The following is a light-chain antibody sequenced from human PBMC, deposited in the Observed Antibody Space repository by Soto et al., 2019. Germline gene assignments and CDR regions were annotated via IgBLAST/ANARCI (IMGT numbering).Light chain of an antibody. CDR3: QQYNNWPRT. Sequence: EIVMTQSPATLSVSPGERGTLSCRASQSVNSNLAWYQQKPGQAPRLLIYGASTRATGIPARFSGSGSGTELTLTISSLQSEDLAIYYCQQYNNWPRTFGQGTKVEVK. J-gene: IGKJ1*01. V-gene: IGKV3-15*01. CDR1: QSVNSN. CDR2: GAS.